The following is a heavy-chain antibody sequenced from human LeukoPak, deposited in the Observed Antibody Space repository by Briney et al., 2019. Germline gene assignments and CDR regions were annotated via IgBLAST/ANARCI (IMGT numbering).Heavy chain of an antibody. CDR2: ISTDNGNT. CDR1: GYTFTSYG. D-gene: IGHD1-26*01. V-gene: IGHV1-18*01. Sequence: ASVKVSCKTSGYTFTSYGIGWVRQAPGQGLKWMGWISTDNGNTNYAQKVQGRVTMTTDTSTSTAYMELRSLRSDDTAVYYCARDPSGSYDFDYWGQGTLVTVSS. CDR3: ARDPSGSYDFDY. J-gene: IGHJ4*02.